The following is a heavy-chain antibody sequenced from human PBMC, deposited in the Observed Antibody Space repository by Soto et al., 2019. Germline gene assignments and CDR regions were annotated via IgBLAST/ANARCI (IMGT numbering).Heavy chain of an antibody. CDR2: IYYSGSP. D-gene: IGHD5-12*01. J-gene: IGHJ4*02. V-gene: IGHV4-59*01. CDR3: AKANSGYGSFDH. CDR1: GDSISNDY. Sequence: QVQLQESGPGLVKPSETLSLTCTVSGDSISNDYCSWIRQSPGKGLEWIGYIYYSGSPNYKPSLKSRVTISIDKSKNQFSLKLSSVTAADTAVYYCAKANSGYGSFDHWGQGTLFTVSS.